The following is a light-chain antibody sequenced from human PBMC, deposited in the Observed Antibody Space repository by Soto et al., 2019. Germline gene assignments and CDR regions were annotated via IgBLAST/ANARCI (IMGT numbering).Light chain of an antibody. CDR1: SSNIGSNY. CDR2: SNN. CDR3: AAWDDSLSGFYV. J-gene: IGLJ1*01. Sequence: QSVLTQPPSASGTPGQRVTISCSGSSSNIGSNYVYWYQQLPGTAPKLLIYSNNQRPSGVPDRFSGSKSGTSASLAISGLRSDDEADYSCAAWDDSLSGFYVVGTGTKGTVL. V-gene: IGLV1-47*02.